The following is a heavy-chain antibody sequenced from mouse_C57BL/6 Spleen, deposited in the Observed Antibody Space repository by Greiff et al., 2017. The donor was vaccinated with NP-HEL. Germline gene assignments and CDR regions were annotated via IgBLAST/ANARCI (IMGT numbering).Heavy chain of an antibody. CDR3: ARTPFTTVVAGDFDY. Sequence: VQLQQSGAELARPGASVKMSCKASGYTFTSYTMHWVKQRPGQGLEWIGYINPSSGYTKYNQKFKDKATLTADKSSSTAYMQLSSLTSEDSAVYYGARTPFTTVVAGDFDYWGQGTTLTVSS. J-gene: IGHJ2*01. CDR1: GYTFTSYT. V-gene: IGHV1-4*01. D-gene: IGHD1-1*01. CDR2: INPSSGYT.